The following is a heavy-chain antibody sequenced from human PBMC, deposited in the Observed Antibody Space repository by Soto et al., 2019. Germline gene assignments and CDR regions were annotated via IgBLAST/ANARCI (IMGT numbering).Heavy chain of an antibody. CDR2: ISGGGSYI. D-gene: IGHD2-2*01. CDR3: ARDSDCHSTSCFFPPHV. CDR1: GFTFSDEN. J-gene: IGHJ6*02. V-gene: IGHV3-21*06. Sequence: VGSLRLSCSASGFTFSDENMSWVRQVPGKGLEWVSGISGGGSYIFYADSVQGRFSISRDNPKNSLFLEMNSLRVEDTAVYYCARDSDCHSTSCFFPPHVWGQGTTVTVSS.